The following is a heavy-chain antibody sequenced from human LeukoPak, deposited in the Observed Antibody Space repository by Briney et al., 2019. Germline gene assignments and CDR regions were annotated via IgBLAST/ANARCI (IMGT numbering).Heavy chain of an antibody. Sequence: ASVKVSCKASGYTFTGYYMHWVRQAPGQGLEWMGWINPNSGGTNYAQKFQGRVTMTRDTSISTAYMELSRLRSDDTAVYYCARGERPEKLVVVVAAPDYWGQGTLVTVSS. V-gene: IGHV1-2*02. J-gene: IGHJ4*02. CDR2: INPNSGGT. CDR3: ARGERPEKLVVVVAAPDY. D-gene: IGHD2-15*01. CDR1: GYTFTGYY.